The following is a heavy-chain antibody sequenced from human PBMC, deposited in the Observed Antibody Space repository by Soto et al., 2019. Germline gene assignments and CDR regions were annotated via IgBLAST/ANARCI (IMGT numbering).Heavy chain of an antibody. J-gene: IGHJ4*02. CDR2: ISAHSGNT. Sequence: QVHLVQSGAAVKKPGASVKVSCKGSGYAFTTYGITWVRQAPGQGHEWMGWISAHSGNTNNAQKRQGRVTVTRDTVTSSAYMELRSLRSDDTAVYYCARGRYGDYWGQGALVTVSS. CDR1: GYAFTTYG. V-gene: IGHV1-18*01. CDR3: ARGRYGDY. D-gene: IGHD1-1*01.